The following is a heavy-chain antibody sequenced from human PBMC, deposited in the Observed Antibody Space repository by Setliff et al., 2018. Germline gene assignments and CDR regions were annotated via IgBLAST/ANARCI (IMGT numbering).Heavy chain of an antibody. CDR2: INQDGSGK. D-gene: IGHD3-3*01. Sequence: GGSLRLSCAASGFTFSSFWMAWVRQSPGRGLEWVANINQDGSGKFYVDSVKGRFTIFRDNANSSLFLQMNSLRAQDTAVYYCARHLPRGVQIFGVAPRFGYRGQGTLVTVSS. CDR3: ARHLPRGVQIFGVAPRFGY. CDR1: GFTFSSFW. J-gene: IGHJ4*02. V-gene: IGHV3-7*01.